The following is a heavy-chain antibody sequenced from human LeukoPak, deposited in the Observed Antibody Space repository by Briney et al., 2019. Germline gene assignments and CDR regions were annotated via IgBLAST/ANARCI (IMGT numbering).Heavy chain of an antibody. Sequence: SETLSLTCTASGGSISSTNYYWGWIRQPPGKRLEWNGTIYYSGDTYYSPSLKSRITISRDTSKNLFSLSLTSVTAADTAVYYCARHHAYLWMTSRRPGDYFDFWGQGTLVTVSS. V-gene: IGHV4-39*01. CDR3: ARHHAYLWMTSRRPGDYFDF. J-gene: IGHJ4*02. D-gene: IGHD3-16*01. CDR1: GGSISSTNYY. CDR2: IYYSGDT.